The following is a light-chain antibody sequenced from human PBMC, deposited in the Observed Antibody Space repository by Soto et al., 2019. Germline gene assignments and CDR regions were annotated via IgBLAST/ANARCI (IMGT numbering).Light chain of an antibody. J-gene: IGKJ5*01. CDR2: DAS. CDR1: QDINTY. V-gene: IGKV1-33*01. CDR3: QQYDFLVT. Sequence: DVQMTQSPSSLPASVGDRVTITCQASQDINTYLNWYQQKPGKAPKLLIYDASNLETGVPTRFTGSGSGTHFTFTISSLQPEDIATYFCQQYDFLVTFGQGTRLEIQ.